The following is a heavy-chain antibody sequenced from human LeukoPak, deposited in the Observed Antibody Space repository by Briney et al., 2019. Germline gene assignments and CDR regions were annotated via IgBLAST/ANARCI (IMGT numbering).Heavy chain of an antibody. CDR3: AKVAHYYCGSESYYFFEH. CDR1: GFTFTTHW. Sequence: GGSLRLSCTASGFTFTTHWMSWVRHPPGRGLEWVANIKQDGTEKYYVDSVKGRFTISRDNAKNSLYLQMNSLRVEGTATYYCAKVAHYYCGSESYYFFEHWGQGTPVTASS. V-gene: IGHV3-7*01. J-gene: IGHJ4*02. CDR2: IKQDGTEK. D-gene: IGHD3-10*01.